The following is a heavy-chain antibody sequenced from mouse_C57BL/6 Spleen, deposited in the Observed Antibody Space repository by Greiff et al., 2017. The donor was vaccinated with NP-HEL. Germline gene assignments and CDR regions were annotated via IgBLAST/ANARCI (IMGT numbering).Heavy chain of an antibody. Sequence: EVQLQQSGAELVRPGASVKLSCTASGFNIKADYMHWVKQRPEQGLEWIGWIDPENGDTEYASKFQGKATITADPSSNTAYLQLSSLTSEDTAVYYGTSYDPHYWGQGTTLTVSS. D-gene: IGHD2-3*01. CDR3: TSYDPHY. J-gene: IGHJ2*01. CDR1: GFNIKADY. V-gene: IGHV14-4*01. CDR2: IDPENGDT.